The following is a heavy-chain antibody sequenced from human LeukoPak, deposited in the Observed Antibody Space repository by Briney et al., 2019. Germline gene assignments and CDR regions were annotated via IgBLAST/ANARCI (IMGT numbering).Heavy chain of an antibody. CDR2: IIPIFGTA. V-gene: IGHV1-69*05. CDR1: GGTFSSYA. D-gene: IGHD4-11*01. Sequence: GASVKVSCKASGGTFSSYAISWVRQAPGQGLEWMGRIIPIFGTANYAQKFQDRVTITTDESTSTAYMELSSLRSEDTAVYYCARERGIMTTEVEYDYWGQGTLVTVSS. J-gene: IGHJ4*02. CDR3: ARERGIMTTEVEYDY.